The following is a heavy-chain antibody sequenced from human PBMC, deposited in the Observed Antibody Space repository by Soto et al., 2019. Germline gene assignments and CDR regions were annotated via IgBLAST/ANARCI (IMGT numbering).Heavy chain of an antibody. V-gene: IGHV4-4*07. J-gene: IGHJ5*02. D-gene: IGHD6-13*01. CDR2: IHSSGST. CDR1: GASMNSYH. Sequence: SDTLSLTCTVSGASMNSYHWSWIRQPAGKGLEWIGHIHSSGSTNYNPSLKSRVTMSVDTSKNQFSLRLMSLTAADTAVYYCARDQGVAAAGITWFDPWGQGSLVTVSS. CDR3: ARDQGVAAAGITWFDP.